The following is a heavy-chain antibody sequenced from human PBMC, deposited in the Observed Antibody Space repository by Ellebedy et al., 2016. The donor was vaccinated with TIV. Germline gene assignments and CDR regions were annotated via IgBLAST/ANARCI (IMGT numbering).Heavy chain of an antibody. D-gene: IGHD3-16*01. CDR2: IYPANGDT. CDR3: ARDKHGGDNWFDP. CDR1: GYIVTNHA. Sequence: AASVKVSCKASGYIVTNHAIHWVRQAPGQSFEWMGWIYPANGDTKYSQQSQGRVTFTSDTSASTAYMELSSLRSEDTAVYYCARDKHGGDNWFDPWGQGTLVTVSS. V-gene: IGHV1-3*01. J-gene: IGHJ5*02.